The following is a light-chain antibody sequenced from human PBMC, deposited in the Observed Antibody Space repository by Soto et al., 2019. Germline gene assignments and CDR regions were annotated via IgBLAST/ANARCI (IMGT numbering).Light chain of an antibody. Sequence: IQLTQSPSSLSASGGDRVTITCRASQGIVSNLAWYLHKPGEAPTLLVYGASTLQGGVPSRFSGSVSGTLFTLTITSLQPEDCAPYFCQQSNSYPLTVGGRPKDEIK. CDR3: QQSNSYPLT. CDR2: GAS. CDR1: QGIVSN. V-gene: IGKV1-9*01. J-gene: IGKJ4*01.